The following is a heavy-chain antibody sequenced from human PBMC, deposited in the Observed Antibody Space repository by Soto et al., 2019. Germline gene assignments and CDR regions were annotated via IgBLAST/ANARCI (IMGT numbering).Heavy chain of an antibody. CDR1: GFTFSSYG. CDR2: ISYDGSNK. V-gene: IGHV3-30*18. J-gene: IGHJ4*02. CDR3: AKDVYYYDSSGYYYDY. Sequence: ESGGGVVQPGRSLRLSCAASGFTFSSYGMHWVRQAPGKGLEWVAVISYDGSNKYYADSVKGRFTISRDNSKNTLYLQMNSLGAEDTAVYYCAKDVYYYDSSGYYYDYWGQGTLVTVSS. D-gene: IGHD3-22*01.